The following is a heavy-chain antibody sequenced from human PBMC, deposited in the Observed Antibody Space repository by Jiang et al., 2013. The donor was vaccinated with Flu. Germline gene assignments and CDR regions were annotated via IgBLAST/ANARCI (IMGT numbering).Heavy chain of an antibody. CDR2: ISSSGSTI. V-gene: IGHV3-48*03. J-gene: IGHJ3*02. D-gene: IGHD3-16*01. Sequence: SYISSSGSTIYYADSVKGRFTISRDNAKNSLYLQMNSLRAEDTAVYYCARDYGGAFDIWGQGTMVTVSS. CDR3: ARDYGGAFDI.